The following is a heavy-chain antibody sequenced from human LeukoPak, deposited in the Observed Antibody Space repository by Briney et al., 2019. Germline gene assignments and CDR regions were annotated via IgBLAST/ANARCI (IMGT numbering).Heavy chain of an antibody. V-gene: IGHV1-46*01. Sequence: ASVKVSCKASGYTFTSYYIHWVRQAPGQGLEWMGIINPSGGSTSYTQKFQDRVTMTRDMSTSTVYMEMSSLRSDDTAVYYCARRQVAGGPFDYWGQGTPVTASS. J-gene: IGHJ4*02. CDR2: INPSGGST. D-gene: IGHD3-16*01. CDR3: ARRQVAGGPFDY. CDR1: GYTFTSYY.